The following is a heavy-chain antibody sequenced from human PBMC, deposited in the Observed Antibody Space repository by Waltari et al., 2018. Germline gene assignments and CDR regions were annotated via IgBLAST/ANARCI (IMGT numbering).Heavy chain of an antibody. CDR1: GGSISSGSYY. V-gene: IGHV4-39*07. Sequence: QLQLQESGPGLVKPSETLSLTCTVSGGSISSGSYYWGWIRQPPGKGRGWIGGIYYSGRTYSNPSLKSRVTISVDTSKNQFYLKLTSVTAADTAVYYCARDIFAVDFQSYYMDVWGKGTTVTISS. CDR2: IYYSGRT. CDR3: ARDIFAVDFQSYYMDV. J-gene: IGHJ6*03. D-gene: IGHD3-3*01.